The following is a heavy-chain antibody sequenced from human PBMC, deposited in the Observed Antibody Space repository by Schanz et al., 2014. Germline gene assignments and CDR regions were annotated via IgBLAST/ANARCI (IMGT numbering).Heavy chain of an antibody. V-gene: IGHV1-18*01. CDR2: ISAYNGNT. D-gene: IGHD3-9*01. CDR3: AKAEYDILTDSYSRLDP. J-gene: IGHJ5*02. CDR1: GYIFINSG. Sequence: QIQLVQSGPEVKKPGATVKVSCKASGYIFINSGISWVRQAPGQGLEWMGWISAYNGNTKYPQKLQGRVTMTTDTSTNTAYMELRSLRSDDTAVYYCAKAEYDILTDSYSRLDPWGQRTLVTVSS.